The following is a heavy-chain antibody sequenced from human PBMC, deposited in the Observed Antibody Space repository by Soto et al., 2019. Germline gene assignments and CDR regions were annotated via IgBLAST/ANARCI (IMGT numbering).Heavy chain of an antibody. CDR1: GGSFSGYY. J-gene: IGHJ4*02. D-gene: IGHD3-3*01. CDR3: ARKGPYYDFWSGFPYFDY. Sequence: PSETLSLTCAVYGGSFSGYYWSWIRQPPGKGREWIGEIKHSGSTNYNPSLTRRVTISVDTSKNQFSLTLSSVTAADTAVYYCARKGPYYDFWSGFPYFDYWGQGTLVTVSS. CDR2: IKHSGST. V-gene: IGHV4-34*01.